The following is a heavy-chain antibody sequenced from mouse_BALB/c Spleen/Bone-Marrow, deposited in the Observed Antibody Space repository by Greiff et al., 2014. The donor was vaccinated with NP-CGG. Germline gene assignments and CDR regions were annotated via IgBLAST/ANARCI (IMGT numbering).Heavy chain of an antibody. CDR1: GYAFTNYL. CDR3: ARELGRWYFDV. D-gene: IGHD4-1*01. V-gene: IGHV1-54*01. Sequence: QVQLKESGAELVRPGTSVKVSCKASGYAFTNYLIEWVKQRPGQGLEWIGVINPGSGGTNYNEKFKGKATLTADKSSSTAYTQLSSLTSDDSAVYFCARELGRWYFDVWGAGTTVTVSS. CDR2: INPGSGGT. J-gene: IGHJ1*01.